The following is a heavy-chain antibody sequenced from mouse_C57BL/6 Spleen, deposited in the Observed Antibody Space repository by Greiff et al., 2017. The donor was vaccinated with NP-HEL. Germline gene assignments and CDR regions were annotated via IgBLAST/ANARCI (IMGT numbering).Heavy chain of an antibody. J-gene: IGHJ2*01. CDR3: ARKGNYYSNYGYFDS. V-gene: IGHV1-82*01. D-gene: IGHD2-5*01. Sequence: VQLQQSGPELVKPGASVKISCKASGYAFSSSWMNWVKQRPGKGLEWIGRIYPGDGDTNYNGKFKGKATMTADKSSSTAYMQLSILTSAESAVYCCARKGNYYSNYGYFDSWGQGTTLTVSS. CDR1: GYAFSSSW. CDR2: IYPGDGDT.